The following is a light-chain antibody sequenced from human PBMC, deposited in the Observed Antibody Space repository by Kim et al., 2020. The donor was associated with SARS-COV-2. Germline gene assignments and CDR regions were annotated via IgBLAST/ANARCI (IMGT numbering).Light chain of an antibody. CDR3: SSRADGVNHVV. J-gene: IGLJ2*01. V-gene: IGLV3-19*01. CDR2: ERN. Sequence: ALAPRSRITCHGASNRSFYASWCQQQQGPDPPLVLYERNNRPPGIPARCSGSSSGDTTSFTIIGAQTEDEADYYCSSRADGVNHVVFGGGTQLTVL. CDR1: SNRSFY.